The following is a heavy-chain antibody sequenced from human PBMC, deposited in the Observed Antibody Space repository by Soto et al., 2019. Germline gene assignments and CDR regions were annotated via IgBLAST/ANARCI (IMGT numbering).Heavy chain of an antibody. Sequence: GGSLRLSCAASGFNFDEYAMHCVRQAQGKGLKWVAVLSWDSINIGYADSVRGRFTVSRDNVKNSLFLQMNSLRPEDTALYYCVKDMSSSWTRAHFDYWGQGTQVTVSS. CDR3: VKDMSSSWTRAHFDY. CDR2: LSWDSINI. J-gene: IGHJ4*02. V-gene: IGHV3-9*01. CDR1: GFNFDEYA. D-gene: IGHD2-15*01.